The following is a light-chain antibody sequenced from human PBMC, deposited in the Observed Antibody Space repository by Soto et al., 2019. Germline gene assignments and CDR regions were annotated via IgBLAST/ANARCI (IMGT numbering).Light chain of an antibody. CDR1: SSNIGSNT. CDR2: SNN. CDR3: TAWDDSLNGLI. V-gene: IGLV1-44*01. J-gene: IGLJ2*01. Sequence: QAVVTQPPSVSGAPGQRVTISCSGSSSNIGSNTVNWYQQLPGTAPKLLIYSNNQRPSGVPDRFSGSKSGTSASLAISGLQSEDEADYYCTAWDDSLNGLIFGGGTKVTVL.